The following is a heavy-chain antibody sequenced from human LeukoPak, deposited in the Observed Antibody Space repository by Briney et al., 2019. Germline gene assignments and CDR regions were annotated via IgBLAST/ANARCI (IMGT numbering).Heavy chain of an antibody. J-gene: IGHJ3*02. Sequence: PGGSLRLSCAASGFTFSSSAMSWVRQAPGKGLEWVSNISGSGSGGSTYYADSVKGRFTISRDNSKNTLYLQMNSLRADDTAVYYCATFVPYSDSSDFYIHAFHIWGRGTMVTVSS. CDR1: GFTFSSSA. V-gene: IGHV3-23*01. CDR3: ATFVPYSDSSDFYIHAFHI. CDR2: ISGSGSGGST. D-gene: IGHD3-22*01.